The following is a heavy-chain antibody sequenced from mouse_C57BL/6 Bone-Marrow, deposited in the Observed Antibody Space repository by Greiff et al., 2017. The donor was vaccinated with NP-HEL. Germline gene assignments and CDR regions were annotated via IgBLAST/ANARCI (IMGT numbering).Heavy chain of an antibody. CDR1: GFTFSDYY. J-gene: IGHJ4*01. V-gene: IGHV5-12*01. CDR3: ARRIYYAMDY. Sequence: DVHLVESGGGLVQPGGSLKLSCAASGFTFSDYYMYWVRQTPEKRLEWVAYISNGGGSTYYPDTVKGRVTISRDNAKNTLYLQMSRLKSEDTAMYYCARRIYYAMDYWGQGTSVTVSS. CDR2: ISNGGGST.